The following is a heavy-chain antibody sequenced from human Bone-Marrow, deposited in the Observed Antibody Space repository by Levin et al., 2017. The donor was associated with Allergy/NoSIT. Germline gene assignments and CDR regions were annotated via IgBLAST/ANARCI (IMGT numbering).Heavy chain of an antibody. V-gene: IGHV3-74*01. Sequence: ETLSLTRAASGFTFSSYWMHWVRQAPGKGLVWVSRIDTDGSYTNYADSVRGRFTISRDNAQNTLYLQMNSLRVEDTAVYYCARVGSSPPFDWGQGTLVTVSS. CDR3: ARVGSSPPFD. D-gene: IGHD6-13*01. CDR1: GFTFSSYW. J-gene: IGHJ4*02. CDR2: IDTDGSYT.